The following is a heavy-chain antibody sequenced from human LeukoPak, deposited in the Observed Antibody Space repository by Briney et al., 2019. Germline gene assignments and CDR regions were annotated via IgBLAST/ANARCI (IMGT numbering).Heavy chain of an antibody. J-gene: IGHJ3*02. CDR2: TYYRSKWYN. CDR1: GDSVSSNSAA. Sequence: SQTLSLTCAISGDSVSSNSAAWNWIRQSPSRGLEWLGRTYYRSKWYNDYAVSVKSRITINPDTSKNQFSLQLNSVTPEDTAVYYCAREEPPRDCSGGSCYSPMGAFDIWGQGTMVTVSS. V-gene: IGHV6-1*01. D-gene: IGHD2-15*01. CDR3: AREEPPRDCSGGSCYSPMGAFDI.